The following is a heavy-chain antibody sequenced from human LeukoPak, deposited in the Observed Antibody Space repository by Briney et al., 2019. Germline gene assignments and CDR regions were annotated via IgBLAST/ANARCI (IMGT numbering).Heavy chain of an antibody. V-gene: IGHV4-34*01. CDR3: ARQLWSYYFDY. J-gene: IGHJ4*02. CDR2: INHSGST. D-gene: IGHD5-18*01. Sequence: SETLSLTCAVYGGSFSGYYWSWIRQPPGKGLEWIGEINHSGSTNYNPPLKSRVTISVDTSKNQFSLKLSSVTAADTAVYYCARQLWSYYFDYWGQGTLVTVSS. CDR1: GGSFSGYY.